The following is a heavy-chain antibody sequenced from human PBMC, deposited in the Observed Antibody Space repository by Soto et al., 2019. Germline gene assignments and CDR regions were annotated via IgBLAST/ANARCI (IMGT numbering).Heavy chain of an antibody. CDR1: GFSLSTTGVG. CDR2: IYLHDDK. V-gene: IGHV2-5*01. Sequence: SGPTLVNPTQTLTLTCTFSGFSLSTTGVGVRWIRQPPGKALEWLALIYLHDDKRYSPSLKSRLTITKDTSKNQVVLTMTNMDPVDTATYYCAHRGGATVGLYYFDYWGQGALVTVSS. J-gene: IGHJ4*02. CDR3: AHRGGATVGLYYFDY. D-gene: IGHD3-16*01.